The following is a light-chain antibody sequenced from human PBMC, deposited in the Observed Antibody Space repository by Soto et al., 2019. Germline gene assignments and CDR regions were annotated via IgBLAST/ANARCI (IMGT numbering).Light chain of an antibody. J-gene: IGKJ5*01. CDR1: QDITNC. V-gene: IGKV1-33*01. Sequence: DIQMTQTPSSLSASVGDRVTFTCQASQDITNCLNWYQQKPGRAPKLLIYDASNLEAGVPSRFRGSGSGTDFTFTISRLQPEDIATYYCQQYENLPTFGQGTRLEIK. CDR3: QQYENLPT. CDR2: DAS.